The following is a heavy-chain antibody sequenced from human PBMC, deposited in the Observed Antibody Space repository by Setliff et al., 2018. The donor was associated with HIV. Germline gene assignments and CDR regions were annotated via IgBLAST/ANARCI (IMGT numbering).Heavy chain of an antibody. CDR3: AKGVKFLDP. CDR2: LYGDGRT. V-gene: IGHV3-53*01. J-gene: IGHJ5*02. Sequence: GGSLRLSCEVSGFTVSNNYMTWVRQAPGKGLAWVSTLYGDGRTFYADSAQGRFTISRDNSNNILFLQMNSLLAEDTAVYYCAKGVKFLDPWGQGTLVTVSS. D-gene: IGHD3-16*01. CDR1: GFTVSNNY.